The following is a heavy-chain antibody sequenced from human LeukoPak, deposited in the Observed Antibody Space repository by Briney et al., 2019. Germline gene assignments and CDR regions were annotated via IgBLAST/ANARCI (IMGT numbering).Heavy chain of an antibody. Sequence: SETLSLTCAVYGGSFSDYFWGWIRQPPGKGLEWIGEINHGGRTYYNPSLKSRVTISVDTSKSQFSLNLSSVTAADTAVYYCARDVVVVPAAIHYGIDVWGQGTTVTVS. CDR3: ARDVVVVPAAIHYGIDV. CDR1: GGSFSDYF. D-gene: IGHD2-2*01. J-gene: IGHJ6*02. CDR2: INHGGRT. V-gene: IGHV4-34*01.